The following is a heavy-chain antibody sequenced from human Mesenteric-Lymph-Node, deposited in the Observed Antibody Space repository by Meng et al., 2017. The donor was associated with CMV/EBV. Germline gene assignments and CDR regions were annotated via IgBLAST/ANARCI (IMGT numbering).Heavy chain of an antibody. J-gene: IGHJ6*02. CDR3: ARDRRYCSSTSCYLNDKNFSYYYGMDV. CDR1: GFTFSDYY. Sequence: GESLKISCAASGFTFSDYYMSWIRQAPGKGLEWVSYISSSGSTIYYADSVKGRFTISRDNAKNSLYLQMNSLRAEDTAVYYCARDRRYCSSTSCYLNDKNFSYYYGMDVWGQGTTVTVSS. V-gene: IGHV3-11*01. CDR2: ISSSGSTI. D-gene: IGHD2-2*01.